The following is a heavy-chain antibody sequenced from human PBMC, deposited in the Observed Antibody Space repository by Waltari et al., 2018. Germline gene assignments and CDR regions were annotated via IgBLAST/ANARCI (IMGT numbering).Heavy chain of an antibody. CDR3: ARSYNSGTFTWFDP. Sequence: QMQLQQWGAGLLKPSETLSLTCAVYGTSFSGYYWSWIRQPPGKGLEWIGEIKHSGSTNDNPSLKSRVTISVDTSKNQFSLKLSSVTAADTAVYYCARSYNSGTFTWFDPWGQGTLVTVSS. V-gene: IGHV4-34*01. J-gene: IGHJ5*02. CDR1: GTSFSGYY. D-gene: IGHD1-20*01. CDR2: IKHSGST.